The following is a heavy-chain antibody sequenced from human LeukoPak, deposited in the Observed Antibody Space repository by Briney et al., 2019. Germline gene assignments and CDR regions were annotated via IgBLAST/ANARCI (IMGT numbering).Heavy chain of an antibody. CDR3: TRVPYGDYWSSDY. V-gene: IGHV3-21*03. D-gene: IGHD4-17*01. Sequence: GGSLRLSCAASGFTFSNFNMNWVRQAPGKGLEWVSTVSIASTHILYADSVKGRFTISRDNAKNSLYLQMNSLRAEDTAIYYCTRVPYGDYWSSDYWGQGTLVTVSS. J-gene: IGHJ4*02. CDR1: GFTFSNFN. CDR2: VSIASTHI.